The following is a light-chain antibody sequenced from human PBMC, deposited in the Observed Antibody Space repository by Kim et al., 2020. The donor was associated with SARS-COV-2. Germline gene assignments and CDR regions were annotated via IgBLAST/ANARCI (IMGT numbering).Light chain of an antibody. J-gene: IGKJ1*01. CDR1: QDIANY. Sequence: ASIEDRVITSCLASQDIANYLAWYQQKPGKVPQVLIYAASTMQSGVPSRFSGSGSGTEFTLTIGRLQTEDFATYYCQKYNSAPWTFGPGTKVDIK. CDR2: AAS. CDR3: QKYNSAPWT. V-gene: IGKV1-27*01.